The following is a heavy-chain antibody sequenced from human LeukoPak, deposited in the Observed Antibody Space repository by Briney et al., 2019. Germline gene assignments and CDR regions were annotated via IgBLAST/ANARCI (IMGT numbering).Heavy chain of an antibody. CDR3: ARESAVTATNHFDY. V-gene: IGHV3-21*01. CDR2: ISSSSSYI. J-gene: IGHJ4*02. D-gene: IGHD4-11*01. Sequence: GGSLRLSCAASGFTFSSYSMNWVRQAPGKGLEWVSSISSSSSYIYYADSVKGRFTISRDNAKNSLYLQMNSLRAEDTAVYYCARESAVTATNHFDYWGQGTLVTVSS. CDR1: GFTFSSYS.